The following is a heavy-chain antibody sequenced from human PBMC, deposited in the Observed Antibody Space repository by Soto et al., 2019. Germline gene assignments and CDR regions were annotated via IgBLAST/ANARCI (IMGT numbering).Heavy chain of an antibody. J-gene: IGHJ4*02. V-gene: IGHV3-7*01. CDR1: GFTFSHYW. CDR2: IKQDGSEE. Sequence: PGGSLRLSCAASGFTFSHYWMNWVRQAPGKGLEWVANIKQDGSEENYVDSVKGRFTISRDNADNSLYLQMNSLRGEDTAVYYCARDQWLPLGYLDYWGQGTLVTVSS. CDR3: ARDQWLPLGYLDY. D-gene: IGHD5-12*01.